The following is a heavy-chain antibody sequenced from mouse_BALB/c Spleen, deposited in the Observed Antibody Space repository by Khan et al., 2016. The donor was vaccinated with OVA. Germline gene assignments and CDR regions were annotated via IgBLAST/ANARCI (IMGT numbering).Heavy chain of an antibody. V-gene: IGHV3-2*02. CDR3: ARGGSRYNYAMDY. Sequence: EVQLQESGPGLVKPSQSLSLTCTVTGYSITSDYAWNWIRQFPGNKLKWMGYISSSGSTNYNPALKSRISITRDTSKNQFFLQLNSVTTEDTATYYCARGGSRYNYAMDYWGQGTSVTVSS. J-gene: IGHJ4*01. CDR2: ISSSGST. D-gene: IGHD1-1*02. CDR1: GYSITSDYA.